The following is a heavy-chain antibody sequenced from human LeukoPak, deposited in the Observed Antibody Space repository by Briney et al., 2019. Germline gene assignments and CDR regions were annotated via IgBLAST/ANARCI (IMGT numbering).Heavy chain of an antibody. D-gene: IGHD3-3*01. CDR2: IIPIFGTA. CDR3: ARDGITTFGVADY. J-gene: IGHJ4*02. CDR1: GGTFSSYA. Sequence: ASVKVSCKASGGTFSSYAISWVRQAPGQGLEWMGGIIPIFGTANYAQKFQGRVTITTDESTSTAYMELRSLRSDDTAVYYCARDGITTFGVADYWGQGTLVTVSS. V-gene: IGHV1-69*05.